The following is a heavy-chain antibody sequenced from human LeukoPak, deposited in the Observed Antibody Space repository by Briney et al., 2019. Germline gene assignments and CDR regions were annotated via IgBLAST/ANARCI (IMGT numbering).Heavy chain of an antibody. V-gene: IGHV1-18*01. D-gene: IGHD2-2*01. CDR2: ISAYNGNT. J-gene: IGHJ4*02. CDR3: ASLGSTKDY. Sequence: ASVKVSCKASGYTFTSYGISWVRQAPGQGLEWMGWISAYNGNTNYAQKLQGRVTMTRDMSTSTVYMELSSLRSEDTAVYYCASLGSTKDYWGQGTLVTVSS. CDR1: GYTFTSYG.